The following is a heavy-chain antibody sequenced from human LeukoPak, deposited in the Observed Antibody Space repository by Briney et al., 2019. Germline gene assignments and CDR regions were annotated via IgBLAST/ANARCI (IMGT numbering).Heavy chain of an antibody. CDR2: ISYNGGVT. D-gene: IGHD4-11*01. V-gene: IGHV3-23*01. Sequence: GGSLRLSCAASGFTFSSYGMHWVRQPPGKGLEWVSAISYNGGVTYYAESVKGRFTISRDNYKNTLYLQMNSLRADDTAIYYCTKVALTTENFDLWGQGTLVTVSS. J-gene: IGHJ4*02. CDR3: TKVALTTENFDL. CDR1: GFTFSSYG.